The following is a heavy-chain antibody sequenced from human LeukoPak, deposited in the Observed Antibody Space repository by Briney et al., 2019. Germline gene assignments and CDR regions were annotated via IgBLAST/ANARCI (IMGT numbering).Heavy chain of an antibody. CDR1: GYTFTNKW. CDR2: ISPTGGST. J-gene: IGHJ5*02. Sequence: ASVKVSCKAFGYTFTNKWMHWVRQAPGQGREWMGLISPTGGSTAYAQKFQGRVTLTRDMSTSTDYSELSSLRSEDTAVYYCARDNSVRDEAWWFYPWGQGTLVTVSS. D-gene: IGHD5-24*01. V-gene: IGHV1-46*01. CDR3: ARDNSVRDEAWWFYP.